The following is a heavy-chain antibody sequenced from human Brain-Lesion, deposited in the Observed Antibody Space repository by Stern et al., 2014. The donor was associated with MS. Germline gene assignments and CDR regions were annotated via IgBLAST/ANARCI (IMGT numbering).Heavy chain of an antibody. J-gene: IGHJ4*02. V-gene: IGHV4-59*01. CDR3: ARNHRPPVNSYDALHY. D-gene: IGHD3-22*01. Sequence: QLQLQESGPGLVKPSETLSLTCTVSGGSINGYYWSWIRQPPGKGLEWIGYIYHTGSTNYNPSLKSRVTMSVDTSENQFSLKLSSVTAADTAIYFCARNHRPPVNSYDALHYWGQGMLVTVSS. CDR2: IYHTGST. CDR1: GGSINGYY.